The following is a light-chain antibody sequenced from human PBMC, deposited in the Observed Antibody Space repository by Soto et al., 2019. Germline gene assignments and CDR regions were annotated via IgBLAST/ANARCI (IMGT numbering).Light chain of an antibody. CDR1: QSVSNY. V-gene: IGKV3-20*01. Sequence: EIVLTQSPGTLSLSPGERATLSCRARQSVSNYLAWYQQKPGQAPRLLIYGASSRATVIPDRFSGSGSGTDFTLTISRLEPEDFAVYYCQQYGGSPQTFGQGTKVEIK. CDR2: GAS. CDR3: QQYGGSPQT. J-gene: IGKJ1*01.